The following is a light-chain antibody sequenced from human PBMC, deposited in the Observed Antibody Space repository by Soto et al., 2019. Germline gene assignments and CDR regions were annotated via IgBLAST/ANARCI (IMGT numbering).Light chain of an antibody. J-gene: IGLJ1*01. CDR2: EVS. CDR3: RSYAVTNMFA. Sequence: QSALTQPPSASGSPGQSVTISCTGTSSDVGGYNYVSWYQQHPGKAPKVIIYEVSKRPSGVPDRFSGSKSGSTASLTVSGLQAEDEADYYCRSYAVTNMFAFGPGTKVNV. V-gene: IGLV2-8*01. CDR1: SSDVGGYNY.